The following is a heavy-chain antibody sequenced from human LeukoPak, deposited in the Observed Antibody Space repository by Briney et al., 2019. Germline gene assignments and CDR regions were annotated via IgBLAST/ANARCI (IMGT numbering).Heavy chain of an antibody. D-gene: IGHD6-13*01. J-gene: IGHJ4*02. V-gene: IGHV4-59*01. CDR2: IYYSGST. CDR3: ARGYSSSWYWDQYYFDY. CDR1: GGSIGSYY. Sequence: SETLSLTCTVSGGSIGSYYGSWIRQPPGKGLEWIGYIYYSGSTNYNPSLKSRVTISVDTSKNQFSLKLSSVTAADTAVYYCARGYSSSWYWDQYYFDYWGQGTLVTVSS.